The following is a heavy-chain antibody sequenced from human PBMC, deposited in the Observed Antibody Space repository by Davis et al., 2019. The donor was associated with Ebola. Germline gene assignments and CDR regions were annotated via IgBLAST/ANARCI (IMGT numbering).Heavy chain of an antibody. V-gene: IGHV3-23*01. J-gene: IGHJ4*02. CDR3: ARERAVAYFDY. CDR2: INDSGRSS. D-gene: IGHD6-19*01. CDR1: GFTFSSYA. Sequence: GESLKISCAASGFTFSSYAMDWVRQAPGKGLEWVSSINDSGRSSYYADSVKGRFTISRDNSKNTMYLQMNSLRAEDTALYYCARERAVAYFDYWGQGTLVTVSS.